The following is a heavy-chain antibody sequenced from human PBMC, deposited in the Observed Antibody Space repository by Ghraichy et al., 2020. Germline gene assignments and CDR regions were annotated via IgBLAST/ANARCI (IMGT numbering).Heavy chain of an antibody. CDR2: ISSSGISI. J-gene: IGHJ4*02. Sequence: GESLNISCAASGFDFSSYGMNWVRQAPGKGLEWISHISSSGISIFYADAVKGRFTISRDNAKNSLYLQMASLRVEDAAVYYCVRGGNFHHFDYWGQGTMVTVSS. CDR3: VRGGNFHHFDY. V-gene: IGHV3-48*03. CDR1: GFDFSSYG. D-gene: IGHD4-23*01.